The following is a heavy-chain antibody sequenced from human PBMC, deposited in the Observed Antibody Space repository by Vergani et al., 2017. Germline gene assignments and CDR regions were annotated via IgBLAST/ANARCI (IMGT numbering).Heavy chain of an antibody. D-gene: IGHD4-17*01. V-gene: IGHV3-30-3*01. J-gene: IGHJ4*02. CDR1: GFTFSSYA. CDR2: ISYDGSNK. CDR3: ARDVHDYGDYGGYFDY. Sequence: VQLLESGGGLVQPGGSLRLSCAASGFTFSSYAMHWVRQAPGKGLEWVAVISYDGSNKYYADSVKGRFTISRDNSKNTLYLQMNSLRAEDTAVYYCARDVHDYGDYGGYFDYWGQGTLVTVSS.